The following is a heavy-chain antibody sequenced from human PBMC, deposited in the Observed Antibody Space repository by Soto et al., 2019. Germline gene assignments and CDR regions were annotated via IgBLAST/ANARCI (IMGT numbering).Heavy chain of an antibody. Sequence: SGPTLVNPTQTLTLTYTFSGFSLSTSGVGVGWIRQPPGKALEWLALIYWDDDKRYSPSLKSRLTITKDTSKNQVVLTMTNMDPADTATYYCARTSYYYGRNWFDPWGQGTLVTVSS. CDR2: IYWDDDK. J-gene: IGHJ5*02. CDR3: ARTSYYYGRNWFDP. V-gene: IGHV2-5*02. CDR1: GFSLSTSGVG. D-gene: IGHD3-10*01.